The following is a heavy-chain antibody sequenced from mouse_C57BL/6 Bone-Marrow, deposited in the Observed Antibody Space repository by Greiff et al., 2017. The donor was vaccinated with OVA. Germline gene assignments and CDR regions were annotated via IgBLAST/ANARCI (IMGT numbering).Heavy chain of an antibody. CDR2: ISSGGSYT. D-gene: IGHD1-1*01. CDR1: GFTFSSYG. Sequence: EVQLVESGGDLVKPGGSLKLSCAASGFTFSSYGMSWVRQTPDKRLEWVATISSGGSYTYYPDSVKGRFTISRDNAKNTLYLQMSSLKAEDTAMYYCARHYYGTYWGQGTLVTVSA. V-gene: IGHV5-6*01. J-gene: IGHJ3*01. CDR3: ARHYYGTY.